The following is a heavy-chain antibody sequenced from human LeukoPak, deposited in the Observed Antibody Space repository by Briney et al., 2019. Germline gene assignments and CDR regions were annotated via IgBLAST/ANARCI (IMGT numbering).Heavy chain of an antibody. D-gene: IGHD1-26*01. Sequence: PSETLSLTCTASGGSISSSGYYWGWIRQPPGTGLEWIGNIYYSGNTYYNPSLKSRVTISVDTSKNQFSLKLSSVTAADTAVYYCARGQSGSPDYYYYMDVWGKGTTVTVSS. CDR1: GGSISSSGYY. V-gene: IGHV4-39*07. CDR3: ARGQSGSPDYYYYMDV. CDR2: IYYSGNT. J-gene: IGHJ6*03.